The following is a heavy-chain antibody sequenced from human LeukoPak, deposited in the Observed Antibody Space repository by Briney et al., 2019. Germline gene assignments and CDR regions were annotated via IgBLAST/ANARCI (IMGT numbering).Heavy chain of an antibody. J-gene: IGHJ4*02. Sequence: GGPLRLSCAASGLTFSSYAMHWVRQAPGKGLEWVALISSDGSNIYYADSVKGRFTISRDNSKNTLYLQMNSLRAEDTAVYYCAKGRSGLQFDLDYWGQGTLVTVSS. CDR2: ISSDGSNI. V-gene: IGHV3-30*18. CDR3: AKGRSGLQFDLDY. CDR1: GLTFSSYA. D-gene: IGHD3-10*01.